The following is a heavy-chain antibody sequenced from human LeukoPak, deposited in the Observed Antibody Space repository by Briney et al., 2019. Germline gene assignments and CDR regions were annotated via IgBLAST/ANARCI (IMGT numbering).Heavy chain of an antibody. CDR3: AKDPYYDFWSGYYADY. CDR2: IRYDGSNK. V-gene: IGHV3-30*02. D-gene: IGHD3-3*01. J-gene: IGHJ4*02. CDR1: GFTFSSYG. Sequence: GGSLRLSCAASGFTFSSYGMHWVRQAPGKGLEWVAFIRYDGSNKYYADSVKGRFTISRDNSKNTLYLQMNSLRAEDTAVYYCAKDPYYDFWSGYYADYWGQGTLVTVSS.